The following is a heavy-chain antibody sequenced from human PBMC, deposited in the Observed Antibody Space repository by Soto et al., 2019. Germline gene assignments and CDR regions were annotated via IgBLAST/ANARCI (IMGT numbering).Heavy chain of an antibody. CDR2: IYFSGTT. J-gene: IGHJ4*02. D-gene: IGHD3-22*01. CDR3: ARMNYYDTSGYPFDY. Sequence: PSETLSLSVAFGDSVNSSGRCNLSRIRQPPGKGLEWIGYIYFSGTTNYNPSLKSRVTMSADTSKNQFSLKLNSVTAADTAVYYCARMNYYDTSGYPFDYWGQGMMVTVSS. CDR1: DSVNSSGRCN. V-gene: IGHV4-61*01.